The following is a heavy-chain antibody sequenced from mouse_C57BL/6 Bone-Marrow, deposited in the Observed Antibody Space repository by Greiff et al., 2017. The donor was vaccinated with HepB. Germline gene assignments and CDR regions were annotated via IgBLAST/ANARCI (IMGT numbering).Heavy chain of an antibody. CDR2: IDPSDSYT. CDR1: GYTFTSYW. V-gene: IGHV1-50*01. D-gene: IGHD2-14*01. CDR3: ARLLEDYFDY. J-gene: IGHJ2*01. Sequence: QVQLQQPGAELVKPGASVKLSCKASGYTFTSYWMQWVKQRPGQGLEWIGDIDPSDSYTNYHQKFKGKATLTVDTSSSTAYMQLSSLTSEDAAVYDGARLLEDYFDYWGKGTTLTVYS.